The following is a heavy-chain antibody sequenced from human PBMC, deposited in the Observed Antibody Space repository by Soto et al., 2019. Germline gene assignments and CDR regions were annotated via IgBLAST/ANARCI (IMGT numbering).Heavy chain of an antibody. CDR1: GGSISSYY. D-gene: IGHD7-27*01. Sequence: SETLSLTCTVSGGSISSYYWSWIRQPPGKGLEWIGYIYYSGSTNYNPSLKSRVTISVDTSKNQFSLKLSSVTAADTAVYYCARGANWGSRWFDPWGQGTLVTVSS. CDR2: IYYSGST. V-gene: IGHV4-59*01. CDR3: ARGANWGSRWFDP. J-gene: IGHJ5*02.